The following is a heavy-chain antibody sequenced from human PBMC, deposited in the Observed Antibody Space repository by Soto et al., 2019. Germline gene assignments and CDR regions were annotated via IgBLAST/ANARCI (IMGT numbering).Heavy chain of an antibody. CDR2: IYYSGST. J-gene: IGHJ3*02. D-gene: IGHD3-16*02. CDR1: GGSISSYY. Sequence: PSETLSLTCTVSGGSISSYYWSWIRQPPGKGLEWIGYIYYSGSTNYNPSLKSRVTISVDTSKNQFSLKLSSVTAADTAVYYCARLTTRFTFVGVIVTNAFDIWGQGTMVTVSS. CDR3: ARLTTRFTFVGVIVTNAFDI. V-gene: IGHV4-59*08.